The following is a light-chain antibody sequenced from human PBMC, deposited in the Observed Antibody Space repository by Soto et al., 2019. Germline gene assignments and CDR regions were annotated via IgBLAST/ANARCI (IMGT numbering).Light chain of an antibody. J-gene: IGKJ4*01. V-gene: IGKV3D-20*02. Sequence: IVLTQSPGTLSLSPGERATLPCRASQSVSSSYLAWYQQKPGQAPRLLIYDASSRATGIPDRFSVSRSGPDSTLACGLRVPAEPAFQSLQQPGNWPGTCAGGTKGDIK. CDR1: QSVSSSY. CDR3: QQPGNWPGT. CDR2: DAS.